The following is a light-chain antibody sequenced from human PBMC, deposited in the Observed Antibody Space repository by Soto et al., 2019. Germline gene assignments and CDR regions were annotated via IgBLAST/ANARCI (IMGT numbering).Light chain of an antibody. J-gene: IGKJ3*01. CDR3: PQSHSTPLT. CDR1: QSINRY. CDR2: AAS. Sequence: DIQMTQFPSSLSASVGDSVTITCRSSQSINRYLSWYQQKVGKAPKLLIYAASSLQSGVPSRLRGSGSGTGFTLTIRSLQPHDFAAYYCPQSHSTPLTFDPGTKVHIK. V-gene: IGKV1-39*01.